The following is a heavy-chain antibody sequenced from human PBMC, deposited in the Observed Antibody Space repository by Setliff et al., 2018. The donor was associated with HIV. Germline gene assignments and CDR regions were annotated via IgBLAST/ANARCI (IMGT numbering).Heavy chain of an antibody. J-gene: IGHJ4*02. CDR2: IYFSGST. CDR1: GGSISSYH. D-gene: IGHD6-19*01. CDR3: ARGGKWLAFDD. V-gene: IGHV4-59*13. Sequence: SETLSLTCAVSGGSISSYHWSWIRQPPGKGLEWIGYIYFSGSTNYNPSLKSRVTISVDTSKIQFSLKLRSVTAADTAVYYCARGGKWLAFDDWGQGTLVTVSS.